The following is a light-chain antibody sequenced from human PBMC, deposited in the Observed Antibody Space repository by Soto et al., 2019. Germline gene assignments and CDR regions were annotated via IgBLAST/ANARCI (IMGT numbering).Light chain of an antibody. CDR3: MQGTHWPPYT. CDR1: QSLVYSDGNTY. Sequence: DVVMTQSPLSLPVTLGQPASISCRSSQSLVYSDGNTYLTWFQQRPGQSPRRLIYKVSNRDSGVPDRFSGSGSGTDFTLKISRVEAEDVGVYYCMQGTHWPPYTFGKGTKLEIK. V-gene: IGKV2-30*01. J-gene: IGKJ2*01. CDR2: KVS.